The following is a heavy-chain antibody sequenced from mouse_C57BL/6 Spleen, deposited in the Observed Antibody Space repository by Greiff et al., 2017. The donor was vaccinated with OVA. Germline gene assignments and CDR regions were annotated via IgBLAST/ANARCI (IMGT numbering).Heavy chain of an antibody. CDR2: INPSNGGT. CDR1: GYTFTSYW. V-gene: IGHV1-53*01. D-gene: IGHD2-2*01. Sequence: QVQLQQSGTELVKPGASVKLSCKASGYTFTSYWMHWVKQRPGQGLEWIGNINPSNGGTNYNEKFKSKATLTVDKSSSTAYMQLSSLTSEDSAVYYCARYGGYDSWFAYWGQGTLVTVSA. J-gene: IGHJ3*01. CDR3: ARYGGYDSWFAY.